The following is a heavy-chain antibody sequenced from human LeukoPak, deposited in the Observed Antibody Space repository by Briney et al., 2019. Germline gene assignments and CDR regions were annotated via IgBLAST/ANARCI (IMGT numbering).Heavy chain of an antibody. Sequence: SETLSLTCTVSGGSISSYYWSWIRQPPGKELKWFGYIYYSGSTNYNPSLKSRVTISVDTSKNQFSLKLSSVTAADTAVYYCARVLNCSGGSCYLFILDYWGQGTLVTVSS. CDR3: ARVLNCSGGSCYLFILDY. J-gene: IGHJ4*02. V-gene: IGHV4-59*01. D-gene: IGHD2-15*01. CDR1: GGSISSYY. CDR2: IYYSGST.